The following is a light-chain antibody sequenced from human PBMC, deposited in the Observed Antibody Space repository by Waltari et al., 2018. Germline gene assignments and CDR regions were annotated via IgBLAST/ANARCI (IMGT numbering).Light chain of an antibody. Sequence: EIQMTQSPSSLTASVGDRGTITCRASQPIDNYLIWYQPKPGKAPKLLIYAASILKGGVPSRFSGSGSATDFTLTIGSLQFEDFATYYCQQSHSTPLTFGQGTKVEI. CDR2: AAS. J-gene: IGKJ1*01. CDR3: QQSHSTPLT. CDR1: QPIDNY. V-gene: IGKV1-39*01.